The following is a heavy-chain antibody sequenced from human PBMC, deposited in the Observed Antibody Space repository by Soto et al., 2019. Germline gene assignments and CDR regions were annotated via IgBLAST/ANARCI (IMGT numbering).Heavy chain of an antibody. CDR2: IQTGGAT. J-gene: IGHJ4*02. CDR3: VRVLYDSGVVDF. CDR1: GFTVSRYD. D-gene: IGHD5-12*01. V-gene: IGHV3-53*01. Sequence: QLVESGGGLFQAGGSTRLSCLASGFTVSRYDMAWVRQAPGKRLEWASIIQTGGATYYTDCSHGRFTISRDNSRNTVYLQMSSLRVEDTGVYSCVRVLYDSGVVDFWGQGSPISVS.